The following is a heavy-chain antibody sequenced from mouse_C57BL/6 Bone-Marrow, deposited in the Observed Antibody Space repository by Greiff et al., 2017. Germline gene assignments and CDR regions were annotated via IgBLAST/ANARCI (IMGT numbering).Heavy chain of an antibody. D-gene: IGHD4-1*01. J-gene: IGHJ3*01. V-gene: IGHV1-81*01. CDR1: GYTFTSYG. CDR3: SRRDPGTIRTAY. Sequence: QVQLQQSGAELVRPGASVKLSCKASGYTFTSYGISWVKQRTGKGLEWIGAIYPRSGSTNYNAKFKGKATLTADKSSSTAYMEILSLTTEDSAVYYCSRRDPGTIRTAYWGQGTLLTVSA. CDR2: IYPRSGST.